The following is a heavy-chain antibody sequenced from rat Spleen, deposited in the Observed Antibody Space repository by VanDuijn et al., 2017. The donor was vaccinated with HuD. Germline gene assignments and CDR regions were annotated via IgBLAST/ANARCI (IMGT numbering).Heavy chain of an antibody. D-gene: IGHD1-6*01. J-gene: IGHJ1*01. Sequence: EVQLVESGGGLVQPGRSMKLSCAASGFTFSNYGMAWVRQAPKKGLEWVATITSGCSNTYYPDSVKGRFTISRDNAKSTLYLQMNSVRSEETATYYCSRADYYWYFDFWGPGTMVTVSS. CDR1: GFTFSNYG. CDR2: ITSGCSNT. CDR3: SRADYYWYFDF. V-gene: IGHV5S11*01.